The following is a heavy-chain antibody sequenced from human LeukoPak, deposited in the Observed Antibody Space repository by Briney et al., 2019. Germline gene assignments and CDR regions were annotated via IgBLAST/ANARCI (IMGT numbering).Heavy chain of an antibody. Sequence: PGESLRLSCAASGFTFSSYAMSWVRQAPGKGLEWVSAISGSGGSTYYADSVKGRFTISRDNSKNTLYLQMNSLRAEDTAVYYCAKDKDSSGYYSFDYWGQGTLVTVSS. J-gene: IGHJ4*02. CDR1: GFTFSSYA. V-gene: IGHV3-23*01. CDR2: ISGSGGST. CDR3: AKDKDSSGYYSFDY. D-gene: IGHD3-22*01.